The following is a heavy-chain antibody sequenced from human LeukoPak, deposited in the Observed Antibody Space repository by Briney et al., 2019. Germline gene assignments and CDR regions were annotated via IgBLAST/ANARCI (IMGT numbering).Heavy chain of an antibody. CDR1: GFTFNHAW. J-gene: IGHJ5*02. D-gene: IGHD3-22*01. CDR2: IKSKTDGETT. CDR3: ARSGTYYYDSSGSTIWFDP. Sequence: GGSLRLSCAASGFTFNHAWMSWVRQAPGKGLEWIGLIKSKTDGETTDYAAPVKGRFTVSRDDSKNTVYLQMNSLKTEDTAVYYCARSGTYYYDSSGSTIWFDPWGQGTLVTVSS. V-gene: IGHV3-15*01.